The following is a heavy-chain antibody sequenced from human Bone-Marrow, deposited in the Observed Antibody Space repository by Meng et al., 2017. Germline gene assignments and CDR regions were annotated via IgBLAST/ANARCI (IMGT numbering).Heavy chain of an antibody. D-gene: IGHD3-22*01. CDR3: ARSGWNYDSRWFDP. CDR2: ISAYNGNT. V-gene: IGHV1-18*01. CDR1: GYTFTSYG. J-gene: IGHJ5*02. Sequence: QVQLVQSGVGLKKPGASGKGSCKASGYTFTSYGISWVRQAPGQGLEWMGWISAYNGNTNYAQKLQGRVTMTTDTSTSTAYMELRSLRSDDTAVYYCARSGWNYDSRWFDPWGQGTLVTVSS.